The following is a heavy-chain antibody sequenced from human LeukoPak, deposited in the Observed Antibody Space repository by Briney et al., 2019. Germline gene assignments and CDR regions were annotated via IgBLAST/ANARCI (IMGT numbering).Heavy chain of an antibody. CDR3: ATGGYCSGGSCYRYYFDY. CDR1: GYSISSGYY. D-gene: IGHD2-15*01. Sequence: SETLSLTCAVSGYSISSGYYWGWIRQPPGKGLEWIGSIYHSGSTYYNPSLKSRVTISVDTSKNQFSLKLSSVTAADTAVYYCATGGYCSGGSCYRYYFDYWGQGTLVTVSS. CDR2: IYHSGST. V-gene: IGHV4-38-2*01. J-gene: IGHJ4*02.